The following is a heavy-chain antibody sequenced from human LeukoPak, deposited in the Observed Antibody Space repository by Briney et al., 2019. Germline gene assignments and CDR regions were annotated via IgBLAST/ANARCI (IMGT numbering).Heavy chain of an antibody. Sequence: ASVKVSCKASGYTFSDYYMYWVRQAPGQGLEWMGWINPNSGGTNYAQMFQGRVTMTRDTSINTAYMELSSLSSDDTAIYYCARYSNSSPLDYWGQGTQVTVSS. V-gene: IGHV1-2*02. CDR3: ARYSNSSPLDY. J-gene: IGHJ4*02. CDR1: GYTFSDYY. D-gene: IGHD6-6*01. CDR2: INPNSGGT.